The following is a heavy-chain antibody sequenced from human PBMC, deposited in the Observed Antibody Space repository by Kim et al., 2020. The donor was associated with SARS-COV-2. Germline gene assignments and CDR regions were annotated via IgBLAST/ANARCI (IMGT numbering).Heavy chain of an antibody. Sequence: SETLSLTCTVSGGSISSGGYYWSWIRQHPGKGLEWIGYIYYSGSTYYNPSLKSRVTIPVDTSKNQFSLKLSSVTAADTAVYYCAREMVVTDAFDIWGQGTMVTVSS. D-gene: IGHD2-21*02. CDR2: IYYSGST. J-gene: IGHJ3*02. V-gene: IGHV4-31*03. CDR3: AREMVVTDAFDI. CDR1: GGSISSGGYY.